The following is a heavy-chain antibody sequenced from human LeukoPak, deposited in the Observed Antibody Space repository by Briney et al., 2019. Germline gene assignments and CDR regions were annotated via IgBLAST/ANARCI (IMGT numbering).Heavy chain of an antibody. V-gene: IGHV4-4*07. CDR3: ARVPRSSHKAWFDP. CDR1: GGSISSYY. D-gene: IGHD6-13*01. Sequence: PSETLSLTCTVSGGSISSYYWSWIRQPAGKGLELIGHISTSGSTNYNPSLKSRVTMSVDTSKNQFSLKLSSVTAADTAVYYCARVPRSSHKAWFDPWGQGTLVTVSS. J-gene: IGHJ5*02. CDR2: ISTSGST.